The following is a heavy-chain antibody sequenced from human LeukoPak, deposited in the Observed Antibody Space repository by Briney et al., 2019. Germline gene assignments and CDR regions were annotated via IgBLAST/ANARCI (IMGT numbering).Heavy chain of an antibody. J-gene: IGHJ4*02. D-gene: IGHD4-17*01. CDR3: ARDYGDYNYFDY. V-gene: IGHV4-4*02. CDR1: GGSISSSNW. CDR2: IYHSGST. Sequence: SGTLSLTCAVSGGSISSSNWWSWVRQPPGKGLEWIGEIYHSGSTNYNPSLKSRVTISVDKSTNQFSLKLSSVTAADTAVYYCARDYGDYNYFDYWGQGTLVTVSS.